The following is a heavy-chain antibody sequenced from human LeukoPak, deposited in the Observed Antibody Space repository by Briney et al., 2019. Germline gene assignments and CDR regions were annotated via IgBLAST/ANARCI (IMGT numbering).Heavy chain of an antibody. Sequence: GRSLRLSCAASGFTFSSYAMHWVRQAPGKGLEWVAVISYDGSNKYYADSVKGRFTISRDNSKNTLYLPMNSLGADDTAVYYCARVEERRDGYNFHFDYWGQGTLVTVSS. D-gene: IGHD5-24*01. J-gene: IGHJ4*02. CDR1: GFTFSSYA. CDR2: ISYDGSNK. V-gene: IGHV3-30*01. CDR3: ARVEERRDGYNFHFDY.